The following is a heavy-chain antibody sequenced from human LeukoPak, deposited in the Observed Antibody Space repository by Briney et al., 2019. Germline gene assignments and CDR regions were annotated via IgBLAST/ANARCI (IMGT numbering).Heavy chain of an antibody. Sequence: GGSLRLSCAASGFIFSSYGMTWVRQAPGKGLEWVSGIYKNGRERYADSVKGRFTISRDNSRNTLYLQMSSLRPEDTAIYFCARQLGCCSSGTCYFDNWGQGTLVTVSS. D-gene: IGHD2-15*01. CDR2: IYKNGRER. J-gene: IGHJ4*02. V-gene: IGHV3-23*05. CDR1: GFIFSSYG. CDR3: ARQLGCCSSGTCYFDN.